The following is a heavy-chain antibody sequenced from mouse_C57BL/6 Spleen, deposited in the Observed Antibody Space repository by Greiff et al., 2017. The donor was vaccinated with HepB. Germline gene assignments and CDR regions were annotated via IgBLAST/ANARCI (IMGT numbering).Heavy chain of an antibody. CDR2: IDPETGGT. D-gene: IGHD1-1*01. J-gene: IGHJ3*01. Sequence: VQRVESGAELVRPGASVTLSCKASGYTFTDYEMHWVKQTPVHGLEWIGAIDPETGGTAYNQKFKGKAILTADKSSSTAYMELRSLTSEDSAVYYCTRERELLRFFAYWGQGTLVTVSA. V-gene: IGHV1-15*01. CDR3: TRERELLRFFAY. CDR1: GYTFTDYE.